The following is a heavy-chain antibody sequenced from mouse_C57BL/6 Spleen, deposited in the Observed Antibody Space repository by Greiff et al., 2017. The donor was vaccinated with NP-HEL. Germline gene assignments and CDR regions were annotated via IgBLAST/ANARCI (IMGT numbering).Heavy chain of an antibody. V-gene: IGHV14-2*01. CDR3: ARTGPDY. D-gene: IGHD4-1*01. CDR2: IDPEDGET. J-gene: IGHJ2*01. Sequence: EVQLQQSGAELVKPGASVKLSCTASGFNIKDYYMHWVKQRTEQGLEWIGRIDPEDGETKYATQFQGKATITADTSTNTAYLQRSSLTSEDAAVYYCARTGPDYWGQGTPLTVSS. CDR1: GFNIKDYY.